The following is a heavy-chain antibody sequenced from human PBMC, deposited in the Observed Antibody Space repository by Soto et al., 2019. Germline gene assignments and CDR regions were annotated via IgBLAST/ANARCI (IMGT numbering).Heavy chain of an antibody. CDR2: IWYDGSNK. CDR1: GFTFSSYG. V-gene: IGHV3-33*01. Sequence: GGSLRLSCAASGFTFSSYGMHWVRQAPGKGLEWVAVIWYDGSNKYYADSVKGRFTISRDNSKNTLYLQMNSLRAEDTAVYYCARDRSTRVIPFYFDYWGQGTLVTVSS. J-gene: IGHJ4*02. CDR3: ARDRSTRVIPFYFDY. D-gene: IGHD2-2*01.